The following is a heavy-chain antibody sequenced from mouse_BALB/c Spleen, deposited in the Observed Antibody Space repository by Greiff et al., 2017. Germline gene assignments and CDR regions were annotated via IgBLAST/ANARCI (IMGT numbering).Heavy chain of an antibody. CDR1: GFTFSSFG. CDR3: ARGSTTATRAMDY. J-gene: IGHJ4*01. CDR2: ISSGSSTI. Sequence: EVNVVESGGGLVQPGGSRKLSCAASGFTFSSFGMHWVRQAPEKGLEWVAYISSGSSTIYYADTVKGRFTISRDNPKNTLFLQMTSLRSEDTAMYYCARGSTTATRAMDYWGQGTSVTVSS. V-gene: IGHV5-17*02. D-gene: IGHD1-2*01.